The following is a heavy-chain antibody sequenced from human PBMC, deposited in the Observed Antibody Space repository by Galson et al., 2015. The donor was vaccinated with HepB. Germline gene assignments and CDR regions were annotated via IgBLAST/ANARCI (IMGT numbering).Heavy chain of an antibody. D-gene: IGHD2-2*01. CDR1: GGTFSSYA. Sequence: SVKVSCKASGGTFSSYAISWVRQAPGQGLEWMGGIIPIFGTANYAQKFQGRVTITADESTSTAYMELSSLRSEDTAVYYCARGGVPAARLSGMDVWGQGTTVTVSS. J-gene: IGHJ6*02. V-gene: IGHV1-69*13. CDR3: ARGGVPAARLSGMDV. CDR2: IIPIFGTA.